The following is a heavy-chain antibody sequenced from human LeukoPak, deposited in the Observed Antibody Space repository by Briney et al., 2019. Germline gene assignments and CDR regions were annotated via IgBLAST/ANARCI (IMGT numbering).Heavy chain of an antibody. V-gene: IGHV3-48*01. D-gene: IGHD5-12*01. Sequence: SGGSLRLSCAAPGFTFSTYSMKWVRQAPGKGLEWVSYISDSSAMYYADSVRGRFTISRENDKNSLFLQMNSLRAEDTAVYYCARDGGYSGYDADCWGQGTLVTVSS. J-gene: IGHJ4*02. CDR3: ARDGGYSGYDADC. CDR1: GFTFSTYS. CDR2: ISDSSAM.